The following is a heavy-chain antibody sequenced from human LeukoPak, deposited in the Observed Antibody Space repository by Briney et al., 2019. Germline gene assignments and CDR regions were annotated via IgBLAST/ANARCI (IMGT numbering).Heavy chain of an antibody. CDR1: GYTFTGYY. Sequence: ASVKVSCKASGYTFTGYYMHWVRQAPGQGLEWMGWINPNSGGTNYAQKFQGRVTMTRDTSISTVYMELSRLRSDDTAVYYCARACSGGSCYSENWFDPWGQGTLVPVSS. CDR2: INPNSGGT. CDR3: ARACSGGSCYSENWFDP. J-gene: IGHJ5*02. V-gene: IGHV1-2*02. D-gene: IGHD2-15*01.